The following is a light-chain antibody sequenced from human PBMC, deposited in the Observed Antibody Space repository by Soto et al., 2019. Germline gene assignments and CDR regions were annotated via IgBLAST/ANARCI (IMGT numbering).Light chain of an antibody. V-gene: IGKV1-5*03. CDR1: QSISSW. CDR2: KAS. CDR3: QQYNSYWRT. J-gene: IGKJ1*01. Sequence: DIQMTQSPSTLSASVRDRVTITCRASQSISSWLAWYQQKPGKAPKLLIYKASSLESGVPSRFSGSGSGTEFTLTISSLQPDDFATYYCQQYNSYWRTFGQGTKVDIK.